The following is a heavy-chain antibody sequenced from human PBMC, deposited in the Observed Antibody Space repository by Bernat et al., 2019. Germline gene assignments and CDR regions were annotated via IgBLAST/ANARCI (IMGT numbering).Heavy chain of an antibody. Sequence: EVQLVESGGGLVQPGGSLRLSCAASVFTFSDHYMDWVRQAPGKGLEWVGRSRNKANSYTTQYAAYVKGRFTISRDDSNNSLYLQMNSLKTEDTAVYYCATLRPTVNMQYWGQGTLVTVSS. D-gene: IGHD4-17*01. CDR3: ATLRPTVNMQY. CDR1: VFTFSDHY. V-gene: IGHV3-72*01. CDR2: SRNKANSYTT. J-gene: IGHJ4*02.